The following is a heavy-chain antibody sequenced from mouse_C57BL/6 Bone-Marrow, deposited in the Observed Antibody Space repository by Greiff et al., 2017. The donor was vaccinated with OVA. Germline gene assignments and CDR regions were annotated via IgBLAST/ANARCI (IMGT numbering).Heavy chain of an antibody. J-gene: IGHJ2*01. CDR2: IDPGDGDT. D-gene: IGHD1-1*01. Sequence: VKLQESGPELVRPGASVKMSCTASGFTFRGAWMNWVKQRPGQGLEWIGWIDPGDGDTKYAGKFQGKATLTADKSSSTAYMQLSSLTSEDSAVYFCPPYYYFDDWGQGTTLTVSS. CDR3: PPYYYFDD. CDR1: GFTFRGAW. V-gene: IGHV1-82*01.